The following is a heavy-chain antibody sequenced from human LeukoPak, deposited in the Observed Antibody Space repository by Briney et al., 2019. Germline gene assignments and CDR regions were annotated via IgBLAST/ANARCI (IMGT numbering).Heavy chain of an antibody. CDR1: GYSISSDYY. D-gene: IGHD3-10*01. Sequence: PSETLSLTCTVSGYSISSDYYWAWIRQPPGKGLEWIGSIYHSGSTYYNPSLRSRVTLSVDTSKKQFSLKLSSVTAADTAVYYCARGGGSGSRYYYYYMDVWGKGTTVTISS. CDR3: ARGGGSGSRYYYYYMDV. CDR2: IYHSGST. V-gene: IGHV4-38-2*02. J-gene: IGHJ6*03.